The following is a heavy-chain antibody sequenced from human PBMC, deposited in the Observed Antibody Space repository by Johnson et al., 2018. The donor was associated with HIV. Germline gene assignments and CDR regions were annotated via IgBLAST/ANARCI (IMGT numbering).Heavy chain of an antibody. V-gene: IGHV3-20*04. J-gene: IGHJ3*02. D-gene: IGHD1-26*01. CDR1: GFTFDDYG. Sequence: VQLVESGGGVVRPGGSLRLSCAASGFTFDDYGMSWVRQAPGKGLEWVSGINWNGGSTGSADSVKGRFTISRDNAKNSLYQQMNTLRAEDTALYYCASQLGATGACDIWGQGTMVTVSS. CDR2: INWNGGST. CDR3: ASQLGATGACDI.